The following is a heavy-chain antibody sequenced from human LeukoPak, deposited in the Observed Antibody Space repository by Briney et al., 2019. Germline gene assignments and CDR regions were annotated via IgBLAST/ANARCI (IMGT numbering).Heavy chain of an antibody. V-gene: IGHV1-8*01. D-gene: IGHD6-19*01. CDR3: ARKVAVAGNWFDP. CDR1: GYTFTSYD. J-gene: IGHJ5*02. CDR2: MNPNSGNT. Sequence: ASVKVSCKASGYTFTSYDINWVRQATGQGLEWMGWMNPNSGNTGYAQKFQGRVTMTRNTSISTAYMELSSLRSEDTAVYYCARKVAVAGNWFDPWGQGTLVTVSS.